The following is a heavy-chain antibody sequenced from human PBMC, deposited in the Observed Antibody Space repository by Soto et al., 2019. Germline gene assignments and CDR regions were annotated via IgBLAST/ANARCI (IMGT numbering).Heavy chain of an antibody. CDR1: GYIFNRYV. Sequence: QVQLVQSGAEVKKPGASVKVSCKASGYIFNRYVMHWVRQAPGQRPEWMGWIDAGNGKTKYSEKFQGRVTITRDTAASTADMELTTLRSEDTAVYYWARGRGWYDYWGQGTQVIVSS. CDR3: ARGRGWYDY. CDR2: IDAGNGKT. D-gene: IGHD6-19*01. J-gene: IGHJ4*02. V-gene: IGHV1-3*01.